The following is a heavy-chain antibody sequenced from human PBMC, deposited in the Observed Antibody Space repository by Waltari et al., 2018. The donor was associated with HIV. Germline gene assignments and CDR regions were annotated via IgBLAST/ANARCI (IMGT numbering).Heavy chain of an antibody. J-gene: IGHJ4*02. V-gene: IGHV3-7*01. CDR3: VTGGGSTGVGDN. D-gene: IGHD3-16*01. Sequence: EVQLVASGGGWVQSGRSLRLSGAASGCIFSTYWMTWVRQAPGKGLEWVATINQDGSDKYYVDSVKGRFTISRNNAKKSLYLQMSSLRAEDSAVYYCVTGGGSTGVGDNWGQGGLVTVSS. CDR2: INQDGSDK. CDR1: GCIFSTYW.